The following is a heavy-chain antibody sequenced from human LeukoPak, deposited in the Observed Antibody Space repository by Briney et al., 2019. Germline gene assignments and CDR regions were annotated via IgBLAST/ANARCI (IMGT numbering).Heavy chain of an antibody. D-gene: IGHD5-12*01. J-gene: IGHJ4*02. CDR3: ARHGGLRPFDY. Sequence: GGSLRLSCSASGFTFSSYGMHWVRQAPGKGLVWVAFIRYDGSDKYYAESVKGRFTISRDNSKNTLYLQMNSLRAEDTAVYYCARHGGLRPFDYWGQGTLVTASS. CDR1: GFTFSSYG. CDR2: IRYDGSDK. V-gene: IGHV3-30*02.